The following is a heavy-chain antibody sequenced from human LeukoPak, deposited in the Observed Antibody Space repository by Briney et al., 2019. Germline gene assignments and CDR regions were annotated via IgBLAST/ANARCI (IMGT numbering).Heavy chain of an antibody. CDR3: ATGHSYGYDY. D-gene: IGHD5-18*01. J-gene: IGHJ4*02. Sequence: PGGSLRLSCVASGLTFSDFWMHWVRQPPGKGLVWVALVKGDGRTTIYADSVKGRFTISRDNAKNTLYLQMNSLRADDSGVYYCATGHSYGYDYWGQGVLVTVSS. CDR1: GLTFSDFW. CDR2: VKGDGRTT. V-gene: IGHV3-74*01.